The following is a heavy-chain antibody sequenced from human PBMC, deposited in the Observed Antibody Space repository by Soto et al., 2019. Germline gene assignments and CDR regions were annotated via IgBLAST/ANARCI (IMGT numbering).Heavy chain of an antibody. V-gene: IGHV1-46*01. CDR2: INPSGGST. CDR1: GYTFTSYY. CDR3: ACTGATTEDCFDP. J-gene: IGHJ5*02. D-gene: IGHD4-4*01. Sequence: ASVKVSCKASGYTFTSYYMHWVRQAPGQGLEWMGIINPSGGSTSYAQKFLGRVTMTRDTSTSTVYMELSSLRSEDTAVYYCACTGATTEDCFDPWGQGTLVTVSS.